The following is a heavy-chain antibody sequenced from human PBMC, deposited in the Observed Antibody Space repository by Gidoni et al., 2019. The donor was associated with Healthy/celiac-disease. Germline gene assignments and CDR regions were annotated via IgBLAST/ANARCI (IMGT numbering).Heavy chain of an antibody. CDR2: IRYDGSNK. Sequence: QVQLVESGGGVVQPGGSLRLPCAASGFTFSSYGMHWVRPAPGKGLEWVAFIRYDGSNKYYADSVKGRFTISRDNSKNTLYLQMNSLRAEDTAVYYCAKDLGMIVGATWGYYYYGMDVWGQGTTVTVSS. D-gene: IGHD1-26*01. J-gene: IGHJ6*02. CDR1: GFTFSSYG. CDR3: AKDLGMIVGATWGYYYYGMDV. V-gene: IGHV3-30*02.